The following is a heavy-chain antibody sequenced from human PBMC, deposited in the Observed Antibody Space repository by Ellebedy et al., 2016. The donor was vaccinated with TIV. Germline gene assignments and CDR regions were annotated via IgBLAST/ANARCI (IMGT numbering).Heavy chain of an antibody. CDR2: IRSKANSYAT. Sequence: GESLKISCAASGFTFSGSAMHWVRQASGKGLEWVGRIRSKANSYATAYAASVKGRFTISRDDSKNTAYLQMNSLRAEDTAVYYCAKDSYLYSYGPGWNAFDIWGQGTMVTVSS. CDR3: AKDSYLYSYGPGWNAFDI. V-gene: IGHV3-73*01. CDR1: GFTFSGSA. D-gene: IGHD5-18*01. J-gene: IGHJ3*02.